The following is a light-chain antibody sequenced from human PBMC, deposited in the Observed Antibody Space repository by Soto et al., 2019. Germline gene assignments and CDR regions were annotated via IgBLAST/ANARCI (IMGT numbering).Light chain of an antibody. CDR2: EVS. V-gene: IGLV2-8*01. CDR3: SSYGGNNNCV. Sequence: QSALTQPPSASGSPGQSVTISCTGTSSDVGTYNYVSWYQQQPGKAPKLMIYEVSKRPSGVPDRFSGSKSGNTASLTVSGLQAEDEADYSCSSYGGNNNCVFGTGTKLTVL. J-gene: IGLJ1*01. CDR1: SSDVGTYNY.